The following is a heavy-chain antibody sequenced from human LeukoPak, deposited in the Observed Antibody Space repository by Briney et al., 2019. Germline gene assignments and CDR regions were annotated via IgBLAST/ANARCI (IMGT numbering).Heavy chain of an antibody. V-gene: IGHV3-23*01. Sequence: GGSLRLSCAVSGITLSNYGMSWVRQAPGKGLEWVAGISASGGGTNYADSVKGRFTISRDNPKNTLYLQMNSLRAEDTAVYFCTKRGVVIRVILVGFHKEAYYFDSWGQGALVTVSS. D-gene: IGHD3-22*01. J-gene: IGHJ4*02. CDR3: TKRGVVIRVILVGFHKEAYYFDS. CDR1: GITLSNYG. CDR2: ISASGGGT.